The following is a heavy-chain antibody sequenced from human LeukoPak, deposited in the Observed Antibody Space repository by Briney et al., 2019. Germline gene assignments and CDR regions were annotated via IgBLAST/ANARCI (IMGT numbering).Heavy chain of an antibody. D-gene: IGHD4-17*01. V-gene: IGHV1-2*02. CDR1: GYTFTSYG. CDR3: ARVKFPKRLGYAFDI. Sequence: VASVKVSCKASGYTFTSYGISWVRQAPGQGLEWMGWINPNSGGTNYAQKFQGRVTMTRDTSISTAYMELSRLRSDDTAVYYCARVKFPKRLGYAFDIWAKGQWSPSLQ. CDR2: INPNSGGT. J-gene: IGHJ3*02.